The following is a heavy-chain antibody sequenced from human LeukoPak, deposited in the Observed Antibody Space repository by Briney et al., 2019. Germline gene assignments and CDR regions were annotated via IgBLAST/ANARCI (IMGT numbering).Heavy chain of an antibody. V-gene: IGHV1-69*04. Sequence: GASVKVSCKASGGTFSSYAISWVRQAPGQGLEWMGTIIPIFGIANYAQKFQGRVTITADKSTSTAYMELSSLRSEDTAVYYCARVPDCTNGVCYSQYYYYGMDVWGQGTTVTVSS. CDR1: GGTFSSYA. CDR2: IIPIFGIA. J-gene: IGHJ6*02. D-gene: IGHD2-8*01. CDR3: ARVPDCTNGVCYSQYYYYGMDV.